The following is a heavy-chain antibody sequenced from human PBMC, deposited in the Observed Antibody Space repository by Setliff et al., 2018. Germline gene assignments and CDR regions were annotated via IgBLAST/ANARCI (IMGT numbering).Heavy chain of an antibody. CDR1: GASISSTYY. D-gene: IGHD1-20*01. CDR3: ARGRNIKLRLLDS. V-gene: IGHV4-39*07. CDR2: IYYSGST. Sequence: SETLSLTCTVPGASISSTYYWGWVRQSPEKGLEWIGSIYYSGSTNYNPSLESRVTISIDTSKNQFSLNLRYVTAADTGLYYCARGRNIKLRLLDSWGQGKLVTVSS. J-gene: IGHJ4*02.